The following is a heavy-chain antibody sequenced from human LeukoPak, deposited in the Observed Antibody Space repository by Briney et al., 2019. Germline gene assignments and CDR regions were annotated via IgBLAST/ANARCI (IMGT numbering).Heavy chain of an antibody. CDR3: ASPAVVTDTSRDY. CDR2: ISGSGGST. Sequence: GGSLRLSCAASGFTFSSYAMSWVRQAPGKGLEWVSAISGSGGSTYYADSVKGRFTISRDNPKNTLYLQMNSLRAEDTAVYYCASPAVVTDTSRDYWGQGTLVTVSS. V-gene: IGHV3-23*01. J-gene: IGHJ4*02. D-gene: IGHD4-23*01. CDR1: GFTFSSYA.